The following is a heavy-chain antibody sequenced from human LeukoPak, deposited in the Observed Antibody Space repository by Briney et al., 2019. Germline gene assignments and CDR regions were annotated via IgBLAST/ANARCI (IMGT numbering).Heavy chain of an antibody. V-gene: IGHV1-46*01. D-gene: IGHD3-22*01. CDR3: ASTYYDSSGYLPYFDY. CDR2: INLSGGST. CDR1: GYTFTSYY. Sequence: ASVKVSCKASGYTFTSYYMHWGRQAPGQGLEWMGIINLSGGSTSYAQKFQGRVTMTRDTSTSTVYMELSSLRSEDTAVYYCASTYYDSSGYLPYFDYWGQGTLVSVSS. J-gene: IGHJ4*02.